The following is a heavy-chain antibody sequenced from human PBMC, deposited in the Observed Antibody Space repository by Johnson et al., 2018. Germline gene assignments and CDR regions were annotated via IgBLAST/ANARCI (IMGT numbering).Heavy chain of an antibody. CDR1: GGTFSSYA. J-gene: IGHJ3*02. D-gene: IGHD3-22*01. V-gene: IGHV1-69*05. CDR2: IIPIFGTA. CDR3: ARDPENYYDGSGYYFGAFDI. Sequence: VKVSCKASGGTFSSYAISWVRQAPGQGLEWMGGIIPIFGTANYAQTFQGTVTMTRDTSTSTAYMELGSQRSEDTAVYHCARDPENYYDGSGYYFGAFDIWGQGTMVTVSS.